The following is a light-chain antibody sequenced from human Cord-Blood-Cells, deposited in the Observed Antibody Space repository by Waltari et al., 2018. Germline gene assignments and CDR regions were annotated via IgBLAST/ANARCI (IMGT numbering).Light chain of an antibody. V-gene: IGKV2-28*01. CDR2: LGS. CDR3: MQALQTPWT. J-gene: IGKJ1*01. Sequence: IVMTQSPLSLPVTPGEPASISCRSSQSLLHSNGYNYLDWYLQKPGQSPKLLIYLGSNRASGVPDRFSGSGSGTDFTLKSSRVEAEDVGVYYCMQALQTPWTLGQGTKVEIK. CDR1: QSLLHSNGYNY.